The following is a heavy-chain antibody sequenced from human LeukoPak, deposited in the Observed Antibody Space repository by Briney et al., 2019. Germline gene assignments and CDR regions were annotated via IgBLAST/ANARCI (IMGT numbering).Heavy chain of an antibody. V-gene: IGHV3-74*01. CDR3: ARDRGGSSWNNWFDP. J-gene: IGHJ5*02. CDR1: GFTFSSYW. D-gene: IGHD6-13*01. Sequence: GGSLRLSCVASGFTFSSYWMHWVRQAPGKGLVWVSRSNSDGSTTSYGDSVKGRFTISRDNAKNTLYLQMNSLRAEDTAVYYCARDRGGSSWNNWFDPWGQGTLVTVSS. CDR2: SNSDGSTT.